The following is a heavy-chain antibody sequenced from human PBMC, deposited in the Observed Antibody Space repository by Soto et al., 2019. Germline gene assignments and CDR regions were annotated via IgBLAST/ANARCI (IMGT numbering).Heavy chain of an antibody. CDR2: IYYSGST. CDR3: ASVWGGAFDI. D-gene: IGHD3-16*01. Sequence: SETLSLTCTVSGGSISSYYWSWTRQPPGKGLEWIGYIYYSGSTNYNPSLKSRVTISVDTSKNQFSLKLSSVTAADTAVYYCASVWGGAFDIWGQGTMVTVSS. V-gene: IGHV4-59*01. CDR1: GGSISSYY. J-gene: IGHJ3*02.